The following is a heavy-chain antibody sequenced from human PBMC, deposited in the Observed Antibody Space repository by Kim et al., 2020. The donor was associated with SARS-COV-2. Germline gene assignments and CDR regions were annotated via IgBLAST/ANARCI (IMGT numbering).Heavy chain of an antibody. CDR1: GYSFPNYW. V-gene: IGHV5-51*01. J-gene: IGHJ4*02. CDR3: ARRHYVPFGVPSAHFDF. CDR2: IYPGDSDT. Sequence: GGSLKISCKGSGYSFPNYWIGWVRQMPGKGLEWMGIIYPGDSDTRYSPSFQGQVTISVDKSISTAYLQWSSLKASDTAMYYCARRHYVPFGVPSAHFDFWAQGTLVTVTS. D-gene: IGHD3-3*01.